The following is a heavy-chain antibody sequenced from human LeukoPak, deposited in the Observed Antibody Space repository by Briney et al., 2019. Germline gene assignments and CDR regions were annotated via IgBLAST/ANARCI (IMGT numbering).Heavy chain of an antibody. CDR2: IYYSGGT. Sequence: SETLSLTCTVSGGYVSSDSYYWTWIRQPPGKRLEWIGYIYYSGGTNYNPSLKSRLTISLDTSKNQFSLKVNSVTTADTAVYYCARAAVAGDFFDYWGQGTLVTVSS. CDR1: GGYVSSDSYY. CDR3: ARAAVAGDFFDY. D-gene: IGHD6-19*01. V-gene: IGHV4-61*01. J-gene: IGHJ4*02.